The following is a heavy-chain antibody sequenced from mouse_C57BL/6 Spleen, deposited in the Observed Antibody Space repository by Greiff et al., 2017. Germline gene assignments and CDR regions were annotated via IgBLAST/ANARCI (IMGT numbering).Heavy chain of an antibody. CDR1: GYTFTSYW. J-gene: IGHJ4*01. CDR3: AGTEAMDY. Sequence: QVQLQPSGAELAQPGASVKLSCKASGYTFTSYWMHWVKPRPGQGLEWIGYINPSSGYTKYNQKFKDKATLTADKSSSTAYMQLSSLTYEDSAVYYCAGTEAMDYWGQGTSVTVSS. CDR2: INPSSGYT. V-gene: IGHV1-7*01. D-gene: IGHD4-1*01.